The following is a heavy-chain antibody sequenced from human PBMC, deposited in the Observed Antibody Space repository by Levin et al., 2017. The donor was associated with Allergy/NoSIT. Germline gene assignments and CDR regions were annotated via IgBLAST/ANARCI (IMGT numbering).Heavy chain of an antibody. J-gene: IGHJ1*01. CDR1: GFTFSSYA. D-gene: IGHD6-19*01. V-gene: IGHV3-30-3*01. Sequence: GESLKISCAASGFTFSSYAMHWVRQAPGKGLEWVAVISYDGSNKYYADSVKGRFTISRDNSKNTLYLQMNSLRAEDTAVYYCARGGKYSSGWSEYFQHWGQGTLVTVSS. CDR3: ARGGKYSSGWSEYFQH. CDR2: ISYDGSNK.